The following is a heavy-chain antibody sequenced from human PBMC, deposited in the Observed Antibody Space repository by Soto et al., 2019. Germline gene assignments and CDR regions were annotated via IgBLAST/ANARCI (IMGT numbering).Heavy chain of an antibody. CDR3: ARSVFP. V-gene: IGHV3-21*04. Sequence: PGGSLRLSCAASGFPFSTYSTVWVRQAPGKGLEWVSSISSTSTYIFYADSVKGRFTISRDNAKNSLYLQMNSLRAEDTAVYYCARSVFPWGQGTLVTVSS. J-gene: IGHJ5*02. CDR2: ISSTSTYI. CDR1: GFPFSTYS.